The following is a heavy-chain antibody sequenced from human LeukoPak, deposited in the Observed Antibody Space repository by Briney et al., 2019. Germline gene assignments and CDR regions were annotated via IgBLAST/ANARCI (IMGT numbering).Heavy chain of an antibody. V-gene: IGHV4-30-2*01. CDR3: ARDPYCTNGVCPPWYFDL. D-gene: IGHD2-8*01. CDR2: IYHSGST. J-gene: IGHJ2*01. CDR1: GGSISSGGYY. Sequence: SQTLSLTCTVSGGSISSGGYYWSWIRQPPGKGLEWIGYIYHSGSTYYNPSLKSRVTISVDRSKNQFSLKLSSVTAADTAVYYCARDPYCTNGVCPPWYFDLWGRGTLVTVSS.